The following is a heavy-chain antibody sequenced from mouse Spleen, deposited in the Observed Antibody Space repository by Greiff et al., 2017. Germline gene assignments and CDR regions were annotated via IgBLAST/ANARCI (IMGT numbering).Heavy chain of an antibody. Sequence: EVKLVESEGGLVQPGSSMKLSCTASGFTFSDYYMAWVRQVPEKGLEWVANINYDGSSTYYLDSLKSRFIISRDNAKNILYLQMSSLKSEDTATYYCARARYRYSMDYWGQGTSVTVSS. CDR2: INYDGSST. V-gene: IGHV5-16*01. CDR1: GFTFSDYY. CDR3: ARARYRYSMDY. J-gene: IGHJ4*01. D-gene: IGHD2-14*01.